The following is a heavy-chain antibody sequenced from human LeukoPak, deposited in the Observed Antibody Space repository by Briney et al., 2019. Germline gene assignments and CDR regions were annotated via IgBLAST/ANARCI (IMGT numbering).Heavy chain of an antibody. J-gene: IGHJ6*03. CDR1: GYSFTSYW. V-gene: IGHV5-51*01. Sequence: GESLKISCKGSGYSFTSYWIGWVRQMPGKGLEWMGIIYPGDSDTRYSPSFQGQVTISADKSISTAYMELSSLRSEDMAVYYCARGCSGGSCYGSAFGDYYYMDVWGKGTTVTVSS. CDR2: IYPGDSDT. CDR3: ARGCSGGSCYGSAFGDYYYMDV. D-gene: IGHD2-15*01.